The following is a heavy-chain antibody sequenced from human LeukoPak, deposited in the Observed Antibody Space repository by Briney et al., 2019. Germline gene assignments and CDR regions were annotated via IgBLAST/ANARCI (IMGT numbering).Heavy chain of an antibody. Sequence: GASVKVSCKASGYTFTGYYMHWVRQAPGQGLEWMGWINPNSGGTNYAQKFQGRVTMTRDTSISTAYMELSRPRSDDTAVYYCASWVGYCSSTSCPLDYWGQGTLVTVSS. V-gene: IGHV1-2*02. CDR1: GYTFTGYY. J-gene: IGHJ4*02. D-gene: IGHD2-2*01. CDR2: INPNSGGT. CDR3: ASWVGYCSSTSCPLDY.